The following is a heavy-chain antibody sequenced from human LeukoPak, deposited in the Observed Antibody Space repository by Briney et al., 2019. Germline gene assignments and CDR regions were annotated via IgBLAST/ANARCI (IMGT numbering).Heavy chain of an antibody. J-gene: IGHJ4*02. D-gene: IGHD4-17*01. CDR3: TRYSGDLDY. V-gene: IGHV3-49*03. Sequence: PGGSLRLSCTTSGFSFGVYAMSWLRQAPGKGLEWVGFIRSKSFGGTTEYAASVKGRFTISRDDSKSIAYLQMNSLKTEDTAVYYCTRYSGDLDYWGQGTLVTVSS. CDR1: GFSFGVYA. CDR2: IRSKSFGGTT.